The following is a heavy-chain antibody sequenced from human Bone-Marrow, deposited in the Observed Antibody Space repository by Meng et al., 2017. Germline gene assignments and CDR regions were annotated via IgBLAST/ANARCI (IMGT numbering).Heavy chain of an antibody. V-gene: IGHV1-3*01. CDR1: GYTFTSYA. CDR3: ARGGRYSSGWSDY. J-gene: IGHJ4*02. CDR2: IDAGNGNT. Sequence: QVPVVESGAGLKKPGASVKCSCKASGYTFTSYAMHWVRQAPGQRLEWMGWIDAGNGNTKYSQKFQGRVTITRDTSASTAYMELSSLRSEDTAVYYCARGGRYSSGWSDYWGQGTLATVSS. D-gene: IGHD6-19*01.